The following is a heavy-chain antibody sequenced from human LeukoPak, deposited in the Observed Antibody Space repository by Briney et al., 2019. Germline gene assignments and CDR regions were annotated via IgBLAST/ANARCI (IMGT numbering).Heavy chain of an antibody. J-gene: IGHJ4*02. CDR1: GFTFSTYT. D-gene: IGHD3-22*01. CDR2: ISGNGGRT. Sequence: PGGSLRLSCAASGFTFSTYTMAWVRQAPGGGLEWVSGISGNGGRTYYADSVKGRFAISRDDSKSTLYLQMNSLRAEDTAVYYCAKGSGYYDSSGSTLYYFDYWGQGTLVTVSS. CDR3: AKGSGYYDSSGSTLYYFDY. V-gene: IGHV3-23*01.